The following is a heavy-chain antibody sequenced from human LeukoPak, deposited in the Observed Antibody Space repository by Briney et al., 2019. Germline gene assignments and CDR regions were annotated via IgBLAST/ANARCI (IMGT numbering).Heavy chain of an antibody. CDR3: ARTGVGFDY. CDR2: IRYDGSNK. CDR1: GFTFSNYA. Sequence: GGSLRLSCAASGFTFSNYAMHWVRQAPGRGLEWVAFIRYDGSNKYYADSVKGRFTIARDNSKDTLYLQMNSLRAEDAAVYYCARTGVGFDYWGQGTLVTVSS. V-gene: IGHV3-30*02. J-gene: IGHJ4*02. D-gene: IGHD3-10*01.